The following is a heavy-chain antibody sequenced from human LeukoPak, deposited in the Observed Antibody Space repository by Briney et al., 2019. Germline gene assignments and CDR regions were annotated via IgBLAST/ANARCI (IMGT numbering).Heavy chain of an antibody. V-gene: IGHV3-53*01. CDR3: ARDQATSGGGLDS. D-gene: IGHD3-16*01. CDR1: GFTVSGTH. Sequence: GGSLRLSCAASGFTVSGTHMSWARQAPGKGLEWVSAIYTGGTTYYSDSVEGRFTISRDKSKNTLYLQMDSLRVEDTAVYYCARDQATSGGGLDSWGQGTLVTVSS. J-gene: IGHJ4*02. CDR2: IYTGGTT.